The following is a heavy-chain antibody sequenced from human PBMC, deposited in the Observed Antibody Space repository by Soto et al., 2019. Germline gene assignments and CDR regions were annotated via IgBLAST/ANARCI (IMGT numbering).Heavy chain of an antibody. CDR3: ARGGYSYGYYYYYGMDV. CDR2: ISAYNSNT. V-gene: IGHV1-18*04. D-gene: IGHD5-18*01. J-gene: IGHJ6*02. Sequence: ASVKVSCKASGYTFTSYGISWVRQAPGQGLEWMGWISAYNSNTNYAQKLQGRVTMTTDTSTSTAYMELRSLRSDDTAVYYCARGGYSYGYYYYYGMDVWGQGTTVTVSS. CDR1: GYTFTSYG.